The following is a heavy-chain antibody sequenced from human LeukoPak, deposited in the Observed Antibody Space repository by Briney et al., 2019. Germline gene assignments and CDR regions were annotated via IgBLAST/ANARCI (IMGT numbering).Heavy chain of an antibody. D-gene: IGHD2-2*01. CDR2: ISSSGSTI. Sequence: KSGGSLRLSCAASGFTFSDYYMSWIRQAPGKGLEWVSYISSSGSTIYYADSVKGRFTISRDNDKNSLYLQMNSLRAEDTAVYYCARDSDVVPAYYFDYWGQGTLVTVSS. V-gene: IGHV3-11*04. CDR3: ARDSDVVPAYYFDY. J-gene: IGHJ4*02. CDR1: GFTFSDYY.